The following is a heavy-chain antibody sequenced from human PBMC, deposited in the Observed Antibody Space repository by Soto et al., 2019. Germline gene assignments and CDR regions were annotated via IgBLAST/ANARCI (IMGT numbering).Heavy chain of an antibody. CDR3: AREIVVRGSSWYGGEGFDY. J-gene: IGHJ4*02. CDR1: GGSISSGGYY. Sequence: QVQLQESGPGLVKPSQTLSLTCTVSGGSISSGGYYWSWIRQHPGKGLEWIGYIYYSGSTYYNPSLKSRVTISVDTSKNQFSLKLSSVTAADTAVYYCAREIVVRGSSWYGGEGFDYWGQGTLVTVSS. CDR2: IYYSGST. D-gene: IGHD6-13*01. V-gene: IGHV4-31*03.